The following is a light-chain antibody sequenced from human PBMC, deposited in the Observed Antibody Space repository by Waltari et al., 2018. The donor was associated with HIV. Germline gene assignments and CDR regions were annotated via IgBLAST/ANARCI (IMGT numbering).Light chain of an antibody. CDR2: AAS. Sequence: EIVMTQSPATLSVSPGERATLSCRASQSINSNLAWYQQKPGQAPRLLIYAASTTAPGMPARFSGSGSGTEFTLTISSLQSEDFAVYYCQQYNTGYTFGQGTKLEIK. CDR3: QQYNTGYT. V-gene: IGKV3-15*01. J-gene: IGKJ2*01. CDR1: QSINSN.